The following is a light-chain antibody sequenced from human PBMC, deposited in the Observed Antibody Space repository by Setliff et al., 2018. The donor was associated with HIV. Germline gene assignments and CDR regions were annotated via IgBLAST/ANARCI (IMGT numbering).Light chain of an antibody. CDR3: NSYTTSGTRV. V-gene: IGLV2-14*01. J-gene: IGLJ1*01. Sequence: QSVLAQPASVSGSPGQSVTISCTGTSSDVGAYNYVSWYQQHPGKAPKLIIYEVTNRPSGVSDRFSGSKSVNTASLTISGLQTEDEADYYCNSYTTSGTRVFGTGTKVTVL. CDR1: SSDVGAYNY. CDR2: EVT.